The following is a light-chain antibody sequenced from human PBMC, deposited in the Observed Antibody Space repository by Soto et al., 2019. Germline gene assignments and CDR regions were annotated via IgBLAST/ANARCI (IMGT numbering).Light chain of an antibody. J-gene: IGLJ1*01. CDR1: SSNIGAGYD. V-gene: IGLV1-40*01. CDR2: GNS. Sequence: QSVLTQPPSVSGAPGQRVTISCTGSSSNIGAGYDVHWYQQLPGTAPKLLIHGNSNRPSGVPDRFSGSKSGTSASLAITGLQAEDEADYYCQSYDSRLSGSGVFGTGTKLTVL. CDR3: QSYDSRLSGSGV.